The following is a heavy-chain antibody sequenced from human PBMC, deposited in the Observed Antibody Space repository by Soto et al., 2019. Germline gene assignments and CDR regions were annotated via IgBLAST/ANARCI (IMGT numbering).Heavy chain of an antibody. J-gene: IGHJ6*03. Sequence: SLRLSCAASGFTFSSYSMNWVRQAPGKGLEWVSSISSSSSYIYYADSVKGRFTISRDNAKNSLYLQMNSLRAEDTAVYYCARDSADIVVVPAAMIGGGFYYYYYMDVWGKGTTVTVSS. D-gene: IGHD2-2*01. V-gene: IGHV3-21*01. CDR2: ISSSSSYI. CDR1: GFTFSSYS. CDR3: ARDSADIVVVPAAMIGGGFYYYYYMDV.